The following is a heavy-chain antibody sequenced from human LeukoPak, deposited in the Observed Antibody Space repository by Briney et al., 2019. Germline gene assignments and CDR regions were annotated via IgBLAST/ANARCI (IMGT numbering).Heavy chain of an antibody. D-gene: IGHD6-13*01. V-gene: IGHV3-30*01. Sequence: GGSLRLSCAASGFNFAIYTMHWVRQAPGKGLEWVALLSKDGTHEIYADSVRGRFTISRDNSENTLYLQMNSLSSEDTARYYCARAYSSSWYAWFDPRGQGTLVTVSS. CDR2: LSKDGTHE. CDR1: GFNFAIYT. J-gene: IGHJ5*02. CDR3: ARAYSSSWYAWFDP.